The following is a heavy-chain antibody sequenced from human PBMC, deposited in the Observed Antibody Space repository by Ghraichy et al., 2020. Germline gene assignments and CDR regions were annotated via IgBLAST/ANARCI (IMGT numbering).Heavy chain of an antibody. D-gene: IGHD2-8*02. CDR1: GGSISSYY. J-gene: IGHJ6*02. V-gene: IGHV4-4*09. CDR3: ARREGLVDDWAPYGMDV. CDR2: IYTSGST. Sequence: SETLSLTCTVSGGSISSYYWSWIRQPPGKGLEWIGYIYTSGSTNYNPSLKSRVTISVDTSKNQFSLKLSSVTAADTAVYYCARREGLVDDWAPYGMDVWGQGTTVTVSS.